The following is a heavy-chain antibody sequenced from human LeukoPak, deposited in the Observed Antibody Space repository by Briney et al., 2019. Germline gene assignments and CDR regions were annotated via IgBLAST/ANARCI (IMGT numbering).Heavy chain of an antibody. CDR3: ARAFPGHFDY. J-gene: IGHJ4*02. Sequence: ASVKVSCKASGGTFSSYAISWVRQAPGQGLEWMGWINPNSGGTNYAQKFQGRVTMTRDTSISTAYMELSRLRSDDTAVYYCARAFPGHFDYWGQGTLVTVSS. D-gene: IGHD2/OR15-2a*01. CDR1: GGTFSSYA. V-gene: IGHV1-2*02. CDR2: INPNSGGT.